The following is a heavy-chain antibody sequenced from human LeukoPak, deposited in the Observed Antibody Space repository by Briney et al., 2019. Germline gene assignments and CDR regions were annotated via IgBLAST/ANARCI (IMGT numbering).Heavy chain of an antibody. CDR3: ARDPEMTTVTTGDY. CDR2: IWYDGSNK. D-gene: IGHD4-17*01. V-gene: IGHV3-33*01. CDR1: GFPFSSHV. J-gene: IGHJ4*02. Sequence: GGSLRLSCAASGFPFSSHVLSWARQAPGKGLEWVAVIWYDGSNKYYADSVKGRFTISRDNSKNTLYLQMNSLRAEDTAVYYCARDPEMTTVTTGDYWGQGTLVTVSS.